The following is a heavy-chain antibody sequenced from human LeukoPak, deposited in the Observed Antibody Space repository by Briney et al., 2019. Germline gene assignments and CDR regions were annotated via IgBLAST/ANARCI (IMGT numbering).Heavy chain of an antibody. CDR2: ISSSSSYI. CDR3: ARGPPRYYYDSSGYEDAFDI. J-gene: IGHJ3*02. CDR1: GFTFSSYS. D-gene: IGHD3-22*01. V-gene: IGHV3-21*01. Sequence: GGSLRLSCAASGFTFSSYSMNWVRQAPGKGLEWVSSISSSSSYIYYADSVKGRFTISRDNAKNSLYLQMNSLRAEDTAVYYCARGPPRYYYDSSGYEDAFDIWGQGTMVTVSS.